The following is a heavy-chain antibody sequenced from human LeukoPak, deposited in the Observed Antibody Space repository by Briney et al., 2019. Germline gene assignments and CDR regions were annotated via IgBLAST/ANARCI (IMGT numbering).Heavy chain of an antibody. CDR1: GFTFSSYA. CDR2: ISGSGGST. CDR3: AKETRLVTMIVVATYYFDY. V-gene: IGHV3-23*01. D-gene: IGHD3-22*01. Sequence: GGSLRLSCAASGFTFSSYAMSWVRQAPGKGLEWVSAISGSGGSTYYADSVKGRFTISRDNSKNTLHLQMNSLRAEDTAVYYCAKETRLVTMIVVATYYFDYWGQGTLVTVSS. J-gene: IGHJ4*02.